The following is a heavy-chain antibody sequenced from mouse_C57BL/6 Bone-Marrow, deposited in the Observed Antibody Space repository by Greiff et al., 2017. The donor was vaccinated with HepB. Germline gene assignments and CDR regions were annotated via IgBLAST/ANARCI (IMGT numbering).Heavy chain of an antibody. D-gene: IGHD1-1*01. V-gene: IGHV1-82*01. CDR3: ARSGYYGSSTWFAY. J-gene: IGHJ3*01. Sequence: QVQLQQSGPELVKPGASVKISCKASGYAFSSSWMNWVKPRPGKGLEWIGRIYPGDGDTNYNGKFKGKATLTADKSSSTAYMQLSSLTSEDSAVYFCARSGYYGSSTWFAYWGQGTLVTVSA. CDR1: GYAFSSSW. CDR2: IYPGDGDT.